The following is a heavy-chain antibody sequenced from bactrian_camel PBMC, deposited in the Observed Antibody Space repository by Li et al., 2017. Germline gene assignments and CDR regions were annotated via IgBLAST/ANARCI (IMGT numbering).Heavy chain of an antibody. CDR3: AADTVYGGSWYEYSS. CDR1: GFTFSMAY. CDR2: TFTAGGNS. Sequence: SGGALVQPGGSLRLSCAASGFTFSMAYMSWVRQAPGKGLEWVATTFTAGGNSYYADSVKGRFTISKDIAKNTLFLQMIDLKPEDTAVYYCAADTVYGGSWYEYSSWGQGTQVTVS. D-gene: IGHD6*01. J-gene: IGHJ4*01. V-gene: IGHV3S13*01.